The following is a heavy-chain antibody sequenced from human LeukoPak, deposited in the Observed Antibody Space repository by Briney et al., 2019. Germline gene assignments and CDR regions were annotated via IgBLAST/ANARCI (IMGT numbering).Heavy chain of an antibody. J-gene: IGHJ4*02. CDR2: INTNTGNP. D-gene: IGHD3-22*01. CDR1: GYTFTTYA. V-gene: IGHV7-4-1*02. Sequence: ASVKLSCTASGYTFTTYAINWVRQAPGQGLEWMGWINTNTGNPTYAQGFTGRFVFSLDTSVSTAYLQISSLKADDTAVYYCARYYYDGSGALDYWGQGTLVTVSS. CDR3: ARYYYDGSGALDY.